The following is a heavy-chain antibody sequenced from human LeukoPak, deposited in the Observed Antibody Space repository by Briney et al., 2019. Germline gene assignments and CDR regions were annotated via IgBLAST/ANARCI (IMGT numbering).Heavy chain of an antibody. CDR3: ARESPNYYGSGSPPSGWFDP. V-gene: IGHV1-2*02. J-gene: IGHJ5*02. CDR1: GYTFTGYY. Sequence: ASVKVSCKASGYTFTGYYMHWVRQAPGQGLEWMGWINPNSGGTNYAQKFQGRVTMTRDTSISTAYMELSRLRSDDTAVYYCARESPNYYGSGSPPSGWFDPWGQGTLVTVSS. D-gene: IGHD3-10*01. CDR2: INPNSGGT.